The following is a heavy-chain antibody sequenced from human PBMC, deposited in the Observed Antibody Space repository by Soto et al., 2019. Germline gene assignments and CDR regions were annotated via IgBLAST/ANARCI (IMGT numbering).Heavy chain of an antibody. CDR1: GGSISSGDYY. CDR2: IYYSGST. Sequence: PSETLSLTCTVSGGSISSGDYYWSWIRQPPGKGLEWIGYIYYSGSTYYNPSLKSRVTISVDTSKNQFSLKLSSVTAADTAVYYCASILAYCGGDCFHFDYWGQGTLVTVSS. V-gene: IGHV4-30-4*01. D-gene: IGHD2-21*02. CDR3: ASILAYCGGDCFHFDY. J-gene: IGHJ4*02.